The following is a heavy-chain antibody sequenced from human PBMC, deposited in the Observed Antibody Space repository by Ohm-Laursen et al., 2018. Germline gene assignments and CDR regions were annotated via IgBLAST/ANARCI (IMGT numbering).Heavy chain of an antibody. J-gene: IGHJ6*02. CDR2: INPNSGGT. D-gene: IGHD3-10*01. V-gene: IGHV1-2*02. CDR3: ARLWVRGAYYYYGMDV. Sequence: ASVKVSCKASGYTFTGYYMHWVRQAPGQGLEWMGWINPNSGGTNYAQKFQGRVTMTRDTSISTAYMELSRLRSDDTAVYYCARLWVRGAYYYYGMDVWGQGTTVTVSS. CDR1: GYTFTGYY.